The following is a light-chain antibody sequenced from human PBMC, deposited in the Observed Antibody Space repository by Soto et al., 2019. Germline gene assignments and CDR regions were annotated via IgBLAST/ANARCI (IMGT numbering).Light chain of an antibody. CDR1: SSDVGNYNY. CDR3: SSFKSSNTYV. Sequence: QSARTQSASVSGSPGQSITISCTGTSSDVGNYNYVSWYQQHPGEVPKLIIFNVNNRPSGVSNRFSGSKSGNTASLTISGLQAEDEADYYCSSFKSSNTYVFGTGTEVTVL. CDR2: NVN. J-gene: IGLJ1*01. V-gene: IGLV2-14*01.